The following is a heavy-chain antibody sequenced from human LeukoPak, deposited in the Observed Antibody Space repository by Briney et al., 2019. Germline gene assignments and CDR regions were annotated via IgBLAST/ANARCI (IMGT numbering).Heavy chain of an antibody. J-gene: IGHJ5*02. D-gene: IGHD5-18*01. CDR2: IIPILGIA. Sequence: SVKVSCKASGGTFSSYAISWVRQAPGQGLEWMGRIIPILGIANYAQKFQGRVTITADKSTSTAYMELSSLRSEDTAVYYCARDRDVGGSDTAMASWGQGTLVTVSS. CDR3: ARDRDVGGSDTAMAS. CDR1: GGTFSSYA. V-gene: IGHV1-69*04.